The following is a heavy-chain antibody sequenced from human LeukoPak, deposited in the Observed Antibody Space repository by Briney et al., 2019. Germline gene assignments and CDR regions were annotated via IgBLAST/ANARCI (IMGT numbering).Heavy chain of an antibody. D-gene: IGHD1-26*01. V-gene: IGHV3-21*01. J-gene: IGHJ4*02. CDR2: ISSSSSYI. Sequence: GGSLRLSCAASGFTFSSYSMNWVRQAPGKGLEWFSSISSSSSYIYYADSVKGRFTISRDNAKNSLYLQMNSLRAEDTAVYYCARWGVGATGLDYWGQGTLVTVSS. CDR1: GFTFSSYS. CDR3: ARWGVGATGLDY.